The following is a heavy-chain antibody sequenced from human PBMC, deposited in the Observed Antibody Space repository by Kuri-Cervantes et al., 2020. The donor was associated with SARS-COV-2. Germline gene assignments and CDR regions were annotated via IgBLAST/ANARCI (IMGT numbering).Heavy chain of an antibody. Sequence: SVKVSCKASGGTFSSYAISWVRQAPGQGLEWMGGIIPIFGTANYAQKFQGRVTITTDESTSTAYMELSSLRSEDTAVYYCARDRGPGQLLYSAFRWFDPWGQGTLVTISS. CDR1: GGTFSSYA. J-gene: IGHJ5*02. CDR2: IIPIFGTA. V-gene: IGHV1-69*05. D-gene: IGHD2-2*02. CDR3: ARDRGPGQLLYSAFRWFDP.